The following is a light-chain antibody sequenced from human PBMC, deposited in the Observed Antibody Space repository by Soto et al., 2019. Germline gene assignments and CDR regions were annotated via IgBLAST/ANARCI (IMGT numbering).Light chain of an antibody. CDR2: DAS. J-gene: IGKJ4*01. CDR3: QQRTNWPLT. Sequence: ETVLTQSPATLSLSPGERATLSCRASQSVSSYLAWYQQKPDQAPRLLIYDASNRATGIPARFSGSGSGTDFTLTISSLEPEDFAVYYCQQRTNWPLTFGGGTKVEIK. CDR1: QSVSSY. V-gene: IGKV3-11*01.